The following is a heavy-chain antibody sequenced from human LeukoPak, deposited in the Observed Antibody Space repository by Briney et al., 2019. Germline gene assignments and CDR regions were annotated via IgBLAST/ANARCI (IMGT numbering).Heavy chain of an antibody. CDR2: ISSSGSTI. Sequence: GGSLRLSCAASGFTFSSYEMNWVRQAPGKGLEWVSYISSSGSTIYYADSVKGRFTISRDNAKNSLYLQMNSLRAEDTAVYYCASKYCSGGSCRYYCGMDVWGQGATVTVSS. J-gene: IGHJ6*02. CDR1: GFTFSSYE. V-gene: IGHV3-48*03. D-gene: IGHD2-15*01. CDR3: ASKYCSGGSCRYYCGMDV.